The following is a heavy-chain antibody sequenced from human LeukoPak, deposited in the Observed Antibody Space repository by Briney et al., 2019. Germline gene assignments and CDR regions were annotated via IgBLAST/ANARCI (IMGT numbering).Heavy chain of an antibody. CDR2: MNPNSGNT. CDR3: ARVGRDGYNSH. Sequence: ASVKVSCKASGYTFTGYYMHWVRQATGQGLEWMGWMNPNSGNTGYAQKFQGRVTMTRNTSISTAYMELSSLRSEDTAVYYCARVGRDGYNSHWGQGTLVTVSS. J-gene: IGHJ4*02. V-gene: IGHV1-8*02. D-gene: IGHD5-24*01. CDR1: GYTFTGYY.